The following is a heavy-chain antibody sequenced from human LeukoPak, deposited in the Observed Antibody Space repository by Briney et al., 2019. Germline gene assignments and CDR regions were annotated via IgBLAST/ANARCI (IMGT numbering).Heavy chain of an antibody. CDR3: ARQYYDFWSGYYIGYYYYMDV. V-gene: IGHV3-30*01. CDR1: GFTFSSYA. Sequence: GGSLRHSCVASGFTFSSYAMHWVRQAPGKGLEGVAVISYDGSKKYYADSVKGRFTISRDNYKNTLYLQMNSLRAEDTAVYYCARQYYDFWSGYYIGYYYYMDVWGKGTTVTVSS. D-gene: IGHD3-3*01. J-gene: IGHJ6*03. CDR2: ISYDGSKK.